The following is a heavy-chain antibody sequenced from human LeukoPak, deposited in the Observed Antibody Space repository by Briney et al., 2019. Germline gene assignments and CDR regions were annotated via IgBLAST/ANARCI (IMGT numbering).Heavy chain of an antibody. D-gene: IGHD3-10*01. Sequence: SETLSLTCIVSGGSINSGGYYWSWIRQHPGKGLEWIAYIYYSGSTYYNPSLKSRVTISLDTSKNQFSLKLSSVTAADAAVYYCARTSYYGSGNDYYFDYWGQGTLVTVSS. CDR2: IYYSGST. V-gene: IGHV4-31*03. CDR3: ARTSYYGSGNDYYFDY. J-gene: IGHJ4*02. CDR1: GGSINSGGYY.